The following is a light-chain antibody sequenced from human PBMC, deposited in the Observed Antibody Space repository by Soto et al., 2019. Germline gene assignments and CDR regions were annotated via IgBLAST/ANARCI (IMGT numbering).Light chain of an antibody. V-gene: IGLV2-8*02. CDR2: EVS. CDR1: SSDIGAYNY. CDR3: SSYAGSNDRWV. Sequence: QSALTQPPSGSRSPGQSVTISCTGTSSDIGAYNYVSWYQQHPGKAPKLMIHEVSKRPSGVPDRFSGSKSGNTASLTVSGLQAEDEAYYYCSSYAGSNDRWVFGGGTKLTLL. J-gene: IGLJ3*02.